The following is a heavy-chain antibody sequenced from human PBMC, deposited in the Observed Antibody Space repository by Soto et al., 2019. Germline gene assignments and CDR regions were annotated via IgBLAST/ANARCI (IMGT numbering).Heavy chain of an antibody. CDR2: IYYSGST. V-gene: IGHV4-31*03. CDR1: GDSISSGGYY. Sequence: PSETLSLTCTVSGDSISSGGYYWSWIRQHPGKGLEWIGYIYYSGSTYYNPSLKSRVTISVDTSKNQFSLKLSSVTAADTAVYYCARDSMVRGVTYYGMDVWGQGTTVTVSS. D-gene: IGHD3-10*01. CDR3: ARDSMVRGVTYYGMDV. J-gene: IGHJ6*02.